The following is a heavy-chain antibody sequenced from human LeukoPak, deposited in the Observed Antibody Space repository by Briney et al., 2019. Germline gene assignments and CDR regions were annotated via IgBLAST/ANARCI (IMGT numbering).Heavy chain of an antibody. CDR2: YYSGST. Sequence: YYSGSTYYNLSLKSRVTISVDTSKNQFSLKLSSVTAADTAVYYCARRYCSGGSCYSDNWFDPWGQGTLVTVSS. D-gene: IGHD2-15*01. CDR3: ARRYCSGGSCYSDNWFDP. J-gene: IGHJ5*02. V-gene: IGHV4-39*01.